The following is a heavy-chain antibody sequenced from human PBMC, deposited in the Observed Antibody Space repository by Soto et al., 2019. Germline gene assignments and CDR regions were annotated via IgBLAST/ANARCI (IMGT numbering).Heavy chain of an antibody. J-gene: IGHJ5*02. CDR3: AKWDSDYSNPPSYNWFDP. CDR1: GFTFSSYA. Sequence: GGSLRLSCAASGFTFSSYAMSWVRQAPGKGLEWVSAISGSGGSTYYADSVKGRFTISRDNSKNTLYLQMNSLRAEDTAVYYCAKWDSDYSNPPSYNWFDPWGQGTLVTVSS. V-gene: IGHV3-23*01. CDR2: ISGSGGST. D-gene: IGHD4-4*01.